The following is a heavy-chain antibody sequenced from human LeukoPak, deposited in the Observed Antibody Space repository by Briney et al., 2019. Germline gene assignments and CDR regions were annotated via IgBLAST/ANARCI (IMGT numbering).Heavy chain of an antibody. J-gene: IGHJ6*03. CDR2: ICYTETA. Sequence: SETLSLTCTVSGGSISTSGYYWGWVRQPPGKGLEWIGSICYTETAYYNPSLKSRVTISVDTFKNHFSLDLSSVTAADTAVYYCARDCPAYCNGGSCYYYYYMDVWGKGTTVTVSS. CDR3: ARDCPAYCNGGSCYYYYYMDV. V-gene: IGHV4-39*07. D-gene: IGHD2-15*01. CDR1: GGSISTSGYY.